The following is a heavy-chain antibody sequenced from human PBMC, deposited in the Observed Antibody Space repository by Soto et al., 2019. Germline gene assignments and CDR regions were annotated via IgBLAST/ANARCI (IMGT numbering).Heavy chain of an antibody. V-gene: IGHV3-21*01. CDR1: GFTFSSYS. CDR2: ISISSSYI. D-gene: IGHD5-12*01. J-gene: IGHJ3*02. CDR3: ASPIRVDIVATTPAAFDI. Sequence: PGGSLRLSCAASGFTFSSYSMNWVRQAPGKGLEWVSSISISSSYIYYADSVKGRFTISRDNAKNSLYLQMNSLRAEDTAVYYCASPIRVDIVATTPAAFDIWGQGTMVTVSS.